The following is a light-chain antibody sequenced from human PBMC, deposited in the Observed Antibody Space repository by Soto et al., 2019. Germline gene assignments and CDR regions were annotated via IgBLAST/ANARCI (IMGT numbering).Light chain of an antibody. Sequence: EIVLTQSPGTLSLSPGERATLSCRASQSVGSSYLAWYQQKPGQAPRLLIYCASSRTSGIPDRFSGSGSGTDFTLTISRLEPEDFAVYYCQQYGTSIQTFGQGTRVEIK. CDR2: CAS. CDR3: QQYGTSIQT. J-gene: IGKJ1*01. V-gene: IGKV3-20*01. CDR1: QSVGSSY.